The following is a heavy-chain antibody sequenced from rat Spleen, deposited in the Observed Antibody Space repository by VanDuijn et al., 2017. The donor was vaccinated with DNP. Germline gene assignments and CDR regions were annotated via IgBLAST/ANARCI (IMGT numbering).Heavy chain of an antibody. CDR2: ITTGGEIT. V-gene: IGHV5-31*01. D-gene: IGHD4-1*01. J-gene: IGHJ3*01. Sequence: EVQLVESGGDPVQPGRSLTLSCVVSGFTFNTDWMTWVRQVPGKGLEWIASITTGGEITYYPDSVKGRFTISRDHATNTLYLLLNSLRSEDTAIYYCASGFGWFAYWGQGTLVTVSS. CDR3: ASGFGWFAY. CDR1: GFTFNTDW.